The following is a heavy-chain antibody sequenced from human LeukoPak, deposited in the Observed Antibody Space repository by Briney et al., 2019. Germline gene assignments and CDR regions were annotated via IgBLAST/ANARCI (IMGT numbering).Heavy chain of an antibody. J-gene: IGHJ5*02. V-gene: IGHV4-34*01. CDR2: INHSGST. Sequence: SETLSLTCAVYGGSFSGYHWSWIRQPPGKGLEWIGEINHSGSTNYNPSLKSRVTISVDTSKNQFSLKLSSVTAADTAVYYCARQRYYGSGSYYRRWFDPWGQGTLVTVSS. CDR3: ARQRYYGSGSYYRRWFDP. CDR1: GGSFSGYH. D-gene: IGHD3-10*01.